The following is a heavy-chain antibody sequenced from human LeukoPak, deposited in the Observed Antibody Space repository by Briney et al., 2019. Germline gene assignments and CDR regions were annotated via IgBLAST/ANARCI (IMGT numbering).Heavy chain of an antibody. V-gene: IGHV1-24*01. CDR2: FDPEDGET. D-gene: IGHD2-2*02. CDR1: GYTLTELS. J-gene: IGHJ6*02. Sequence: GASVKVSCKVSGYTLTELSMHWVRQAPGKGLEWMGGFDPEDGETIYAQKFQGRVTMTEDTSTDTAYMELSSLRSEDTAVYYCATETYCSSTSCYMTDGMDVWGQGTTVTVSS. CDR3: ATETYCSSTSCYMTDGMDV.